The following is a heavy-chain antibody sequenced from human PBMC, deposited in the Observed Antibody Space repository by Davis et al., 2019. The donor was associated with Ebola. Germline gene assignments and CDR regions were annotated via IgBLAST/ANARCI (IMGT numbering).Heavy chain of an antibody. CDR1: GDTLSSYA. V-gene: IGHV1-69*13. Sequence: SVKVSCKAVGDTLSSYAMTWVRQAPGQGLEWMGGIIPVFRTATYALKFQGRVTITADESTRTAYMELDGLISEDTAVYYCAHLGPQRYCSGGGCHGYLDYWGQGTLVTVSS. D-gene: IGHD2-15*01. CDR3: AHLGPQRYCSGGGCHGYLDY. CDR2: IIPVFRTA. J-gene: IGHJ4*02.